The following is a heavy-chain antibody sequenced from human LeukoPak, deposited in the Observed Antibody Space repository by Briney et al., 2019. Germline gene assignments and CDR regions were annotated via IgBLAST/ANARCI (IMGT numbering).Heavy chain of an antibody. CDR2: IDYSGST. Sequence: PSETLSLTCTVSGGSISSYYWSWIRQPPGNGLEWIGPIDYSGSTNYNASLKSRVTISVDTSKNQFSLKLSSVTAADTAVFYCARGVSRTGGYCSGGSCPDSFFDYWGQGTLVTVSS. J-gene: IGHJ4*02. CDR3: ARGVSRTGGYCSGGSCPDSFFDY. CDR1: GGSISSYY. D-gene: IGHD2-15*01. V-gene: IGHV4-59*01.